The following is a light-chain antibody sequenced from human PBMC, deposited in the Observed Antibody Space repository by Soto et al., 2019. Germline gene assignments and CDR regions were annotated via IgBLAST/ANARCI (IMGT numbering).Light chain of an antibody. CDR1: SSNIGSNT. J-gene: IGLJ1*01. CDR3: AAWDDSLNGYV. V-gene: IGLV1-44*01. CDR2: ANN. Sequence: QSVLTQPPSASGTPGQRVTISCPGSSSNIGSNTVNWYQQLPGTAPKLLIHANNQRPSGVPDRFSGSKSGTSASLAISWLQSEEADYYCAAWDDSLNGYVFGTGTKLTVL.